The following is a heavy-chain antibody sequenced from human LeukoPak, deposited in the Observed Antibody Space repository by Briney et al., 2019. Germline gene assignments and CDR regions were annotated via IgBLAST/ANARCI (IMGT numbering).Heavy chain of an antibody. Sequence: GGSLRLSCAASGFTFSSYAMSWVRQAPGKGLEWVGRTRNKANSYTTEYAASVKGRFTISRDDSKNSLYLQMNSLKTEDTAVYYCANGGGYAFDIWGQGTMVTISS. CDR1: GFTFSSYA. CDR3: ANGGGYAFDI. J-gene: IGHJ3*02. CDR2: TRNKANSYTT. V-gene: IGHV3-72*01.